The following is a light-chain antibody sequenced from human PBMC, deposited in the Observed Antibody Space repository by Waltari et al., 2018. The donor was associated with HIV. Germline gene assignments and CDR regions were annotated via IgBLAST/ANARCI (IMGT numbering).Light chain of an antibody. CDR3: GAWDSSLTAYV. Sequence: QSVLTQPPSVSAAPRQKVTISCSGNNTNIGNNNVSWYQHLPGTAPTLLVYDNNRRPSGIPGRFSGSKSGTSATLGITGLQTGDEADYYCGAWDSSLTAYVFGSGTKVTVL. CDR2: DNN. V-gene: IGLV1-51*01. CDR1: NTNIGNNN. J-gene: IGLJ1*01.